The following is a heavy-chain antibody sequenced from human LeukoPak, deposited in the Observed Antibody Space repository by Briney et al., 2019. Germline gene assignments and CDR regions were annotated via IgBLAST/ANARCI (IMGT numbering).Heavy chain of an antibody. CDR2: IYPGDSDP. D-gene: IGHD2-2*01. Sequence: GESLKTSCKGSGYSFTSYWIGWVRQMPGKGLEWMGIIYPGDSDPRYSPSFQGQVTISADKSISTAYLQWSSLKASDTAMYYCARLPYCSSTSCYVHAFDIWGQGTMVTVSS. J-gene: IGHJ3*02. CDR3: ARLPYCSSTSCYVHAFDI. V-gene: IGHV5-51*01. CDR1: GYSFTSYW.